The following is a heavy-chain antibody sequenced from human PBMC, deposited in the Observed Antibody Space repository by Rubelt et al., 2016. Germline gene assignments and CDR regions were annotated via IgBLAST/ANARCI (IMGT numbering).Heavy chain of an antibody. CDR1: GGSFSGYY. J-gene: IGHJ6*02. D-gene: IGHD1-26*01. Sequence: QVQLQQWGAGLLKPSETLSLTCAVYGGSFSGYYWSWIRQPPGKGLEWIGEINHSGSTNYNPSLKSRGTISLGTSKNQFSLKRSSVTAADTAVYYCARGRMGFHYYYYGMDVWGQGTTVTVSS. V-gene: IGHV4-34*01. CDR2: INHSGST. CDR3: ARGRMGFHYYYYGMDV.